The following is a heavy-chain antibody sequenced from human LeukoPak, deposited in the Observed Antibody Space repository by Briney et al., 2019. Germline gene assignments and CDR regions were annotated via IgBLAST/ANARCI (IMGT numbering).Heavy chain of an antibody. J-gene: IGHJ6*04. V-gene: IGHV3-30*18. CDR2: ISYDGSNK. Sequence: GGSLRLSCAASGFTFSSYGMHWVRQAPGKGLEWVAVISYDGSNKYHADSVKGRFTISRDNSKNTLYLQMNSLRAEDTAVYYCAELGITMIGGVWGKGTTVTISS. CDR3: AELGITMIGGV. D-gene: IGHD3-10*02. CDR1: GFTFSSYG.